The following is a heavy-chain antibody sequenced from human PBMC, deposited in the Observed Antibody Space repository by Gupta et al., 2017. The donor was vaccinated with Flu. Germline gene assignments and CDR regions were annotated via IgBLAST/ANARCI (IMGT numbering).Heavy chain of an antibody. Sequence: NWVRQATGQGLEWMGWMNPNSGNTGYAQKFQGRVTMTRDTSISTAYMELSSLTFEDTAVYYCARGVDNGVDVWGQGTTVTVSS. V-gene: IGHV1-8*01. CDR3: ARGVDNGVDV. D-gene: IGHD2-21*01. CDR2: MNPNSGNT. J-gene: IGHJ6*02.